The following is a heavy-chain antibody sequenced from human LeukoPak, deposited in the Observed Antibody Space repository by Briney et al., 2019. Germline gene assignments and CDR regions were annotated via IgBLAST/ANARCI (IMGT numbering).Heavy chain of an antibody. Sequence: GGSLRLSCAASGFTFSTYSMNWVRQAPGKGLEWVSYISSSSSTIYYADSVKGRFTISRDNAKNSLYLQMNSLRAEDTAVYYCAREKITSDYYYYGMDVWGQGATITVSS. CDR1: GFTFSTYS. V-gene: IGHV3-48*01. CDR2: ISSSSSTI. D-gene: IGHD1-14*01. CDR3: AREKITSDYYYYGMDV. J-gene: IGHJ6*02.